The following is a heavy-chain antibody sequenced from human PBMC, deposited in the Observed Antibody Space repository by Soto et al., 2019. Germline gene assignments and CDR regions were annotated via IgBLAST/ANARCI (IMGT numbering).Heavy chain of an antibody. CDR1: GYSFTSYW. V-gene: IGHV5-10-1*01. CDR3: VRLYGGNSGMDV. J-gene: IGHJ6*02. Sequence: EVQLVQSGAEVKKPGESLRISCKGSGYSFTSYWVTWVRQMPGKGLEWMGRIDPSDSYTNYNPPFQGHVTISVDKSISPAYLQWSSLKASDTAMDYCVRLYGGNSGMDVWGQGTTVTVSS. D-gene: IGHD4-17*01. CDR2: IDPSDSYT.